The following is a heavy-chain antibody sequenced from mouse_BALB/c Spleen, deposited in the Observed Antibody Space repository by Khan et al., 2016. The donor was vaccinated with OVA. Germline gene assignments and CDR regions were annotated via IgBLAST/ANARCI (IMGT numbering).Heavy chain of an antibody. V-gene: IGHV1-87*01. CDR3: ARGRYGNWYFDV. J-gene: IGHJ1*01. D-gene: IGHD2-1*01. CDR2: IYPGDGDT. Sequence: VQLKESGADLARPGASVKLSCKASGYSFTSYWMQWVKQRPGQGLEWIGAIYPGDGDTRYTQKFKGKVTLTADNSSSTAYMQLSSLASEDSAIYYCARGRYGNWYFDVWGAGTTVTVSS. CDR1: GYSFTSYW.